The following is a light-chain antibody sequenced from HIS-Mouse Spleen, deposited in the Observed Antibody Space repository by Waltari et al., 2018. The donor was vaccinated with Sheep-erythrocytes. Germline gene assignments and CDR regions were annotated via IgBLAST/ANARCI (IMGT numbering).Light chain of an antibody. CDR2: EVS. J-gene: IGLJ3*02. Sequence: QSALTQPPSASGSPGQSVTIPCPGTSRDVGGSNYVPWYQQHPGKAPKLMIYEVSKRPSGVPDRFSGSKSGNTASLTVSGLQAEDEADYYCSSYAGSNNWVFGGGTKLTVL. CDR1: SRDVGGSNY. V-gene: IGLV2-8*01. CDR3: SSYAGSNNWV.